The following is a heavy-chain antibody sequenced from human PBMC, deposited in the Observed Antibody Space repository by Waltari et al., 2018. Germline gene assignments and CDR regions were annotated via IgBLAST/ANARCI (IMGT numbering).Heavy chain of an antibody. J-gene: IGHJ4*02. CDR3: ARELRAYYDFWSGYYKPPWYFDY. V-gene: IGHV4-4*07. Sequence: VQLQVSGPGLVKPSEPLSLTCPVPGGSISSYYCSLLRQPAGTGLAWSGRIYTSWSTSYNPSLKSRVTMSVDTSKNQFSLKLSSVTAADTAVYYCARELRAYYDFWSGYYKPPWYFDYWGQGTLVTVSS. CDR2: IYTSWST. CDR1: GGSISSYY. D-gene: IGHD3-3*01.